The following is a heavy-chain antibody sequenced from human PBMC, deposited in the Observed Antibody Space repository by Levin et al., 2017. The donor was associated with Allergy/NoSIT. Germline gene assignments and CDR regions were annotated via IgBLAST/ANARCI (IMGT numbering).Heavy chain of an antibody. Sequence: GESLKISCTASGFTFDDYGMSWVRQAPGKGLEWVSGINWNGGNTAYADSVKGRFTISRDNAKNSLYLQMNSLRAEDTAFYYCARDNSRLAAAGAYFFDYWGQGTLVTVSS. J-gene: IGHJ4*02. V-gene: IGHV3-20*04. D-gene: IGHD6-13*01. CDR2: INWNGGNT. CDR1: GFTFDDYG. CDR3: ARDNSRLAAAGAYFFDY.